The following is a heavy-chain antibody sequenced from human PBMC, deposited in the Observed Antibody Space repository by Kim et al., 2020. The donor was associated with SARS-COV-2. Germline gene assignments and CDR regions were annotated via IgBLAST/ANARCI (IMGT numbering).Heavy chain of an antibody. CDR2: INAGNGNT. CDR1: GYTFTSYA. Sequence: ASVKVSCKASGYTFTSYAMHWVRQAPGQRLEWMGWINAGNGNTKYSQKFQGRVTITRDTSASTAYMELSSLRSEDTAVYYCASSRGLWVTIDYWGQGTLVTVSS. V-gene: IGHV1-3*01. CDR3: ASSRGLWVTIDY. D-gene: IGHD2-21*02. J-gene: IGHJ4*02.